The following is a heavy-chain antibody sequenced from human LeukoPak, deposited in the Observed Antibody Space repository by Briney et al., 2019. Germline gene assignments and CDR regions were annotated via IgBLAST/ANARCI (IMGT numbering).Heavy chain of an antibody. Sequence: SETLSLTFTVSDYSISNGYYWGWIRQSPGKGLEWIGSIYHSGSTYYNPSLKSRVTISVDTSKNQFSLKLSSVTAADTAVYYCARDPSGSYSWFDPWGQGTLVTVSS. V-gene: IGHV4-38-2*02. CDR1: DYSISNGYY. CDR2: IYHSGST. CDR3: ARDPSGSYSWFDP. J-gene: IGHJ5*02. D-gene: IGHD1-26*01.